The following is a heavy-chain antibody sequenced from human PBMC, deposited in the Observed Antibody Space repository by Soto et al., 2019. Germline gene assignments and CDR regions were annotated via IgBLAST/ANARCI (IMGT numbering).Heavy chain of an antibody. CDR1: GYSFSFYW. Sequence: GESLKLSCKSSGYSFSFYWIGWVRQIPGKGLEWMAIMYPDDSDIRYSPSFEAHVTISADKSTSTAFLQWSSLKASDTAMYYCATAYVYDFENSNYYRDAFDIWGQGTLVTVSS. CDR2: MYPDDSDI. D-gene: IGHD3-22*01. V-gene: IGHV5-51*01. CDR3: ATAYVYDFENSNYYRDAFDI. J-gene: IGHJ3*02.